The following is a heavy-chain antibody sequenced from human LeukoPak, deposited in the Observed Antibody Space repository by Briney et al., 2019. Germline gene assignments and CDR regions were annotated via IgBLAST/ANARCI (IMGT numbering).Heavy chain of an antibody. Sequence: PGGSLRLSCAASGFIFTSFGMSWVRQAPGKGLERVASISSINDYTSYADSVRGRFTISRDNAKNSLYLQMNSLRAEDTAVYYCAREGIVVVPAADPASYYYGMDVWGQGTTVTVSS. CDR1: GFIFTSFG. J-gene: IGHJ6*02. CDR2: ISSINDYT. V-gene: IGHV3-21*01. CDR3: AREGIVVVPAADPASYYYGMDV. D-gene: IGHD2-2*01.